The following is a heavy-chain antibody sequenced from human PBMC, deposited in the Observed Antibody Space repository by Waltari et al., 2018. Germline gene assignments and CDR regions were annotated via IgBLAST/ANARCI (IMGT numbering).Heavy chain of an antibody. CDR2: ISSTFEI. Sequence: EVRLVESGGGLLHPGGTLRLSCEASVFTFTSHHLNWLRQAPGKGLEWLSYISSTFEIHYADSVKGRLTVSRDNARNSVFLEMSSLRADDTAVYYCVRDLNWGFDSWGQGTLVTVSS. J-gene: IGHJ4*02. CDR1: VFTFTSHH. D-gene: IGHD7-27*01. CDR3: VRDLNWGFDS. V-gene: IGHV3-48*03.